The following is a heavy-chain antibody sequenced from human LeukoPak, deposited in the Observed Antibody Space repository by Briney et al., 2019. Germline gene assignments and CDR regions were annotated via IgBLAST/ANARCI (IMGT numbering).Heavy chain of an antibody. J-gene: IGHJ4*02. D-gene: IGHD3-22*01. CDR1: GGSISSYY. CDR3: ARTQGNYYDSSGYFSYYFDY. Sequence: SETLSLTCTVSGGSISSYYWSWIRQPPGKGLEWIGYIYYSGSTNYNPSLKSRVTISVDTSKNQFSLKLSSMTAADTAVYYCARTQGNYYDSSGYFSYYFDYWGQGTLVTVSS. V-gene: IGHV4-59*01. CDR2: IYYSGST.